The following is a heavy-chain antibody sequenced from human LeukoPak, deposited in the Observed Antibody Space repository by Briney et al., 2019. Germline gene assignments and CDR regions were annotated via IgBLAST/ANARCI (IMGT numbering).Heavy chain of an antibody. J-gene: IGHJ4*02. V-gene: IGHV3-11*01. Sequence: PGGSLRLSCAASGFTFSDYYMSWIRQAPGKGLEWVSYISSSGSTIYYADSVKGRFTISRDNAKNSLYLQMNSLRAEDTAVYYCAKDRIAYCGGDCYRFDYWGQGTLVTVSS. CDR1: GFTFSDYY. D-gene: IGHD2-21*02. CDR3: AKDRIAYCGGDCYRFDY. CDR2: ISSSGSTI.